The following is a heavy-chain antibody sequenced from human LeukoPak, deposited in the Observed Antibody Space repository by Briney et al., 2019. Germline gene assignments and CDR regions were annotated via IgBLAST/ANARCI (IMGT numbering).Heavy chain of an antibody. D-gene: IGHD6-13*01. V-gene: IGHV3-23*01. Sequence: PGGSLTLSCAASGFTFSSYAISWVGQAPRKGLDWVTAISGSGGSTYYADSVKGRFTISRDDSKNTLYLQMNSLRAEDTSVYYCAKDYRYAIAAPGRQYNWFDRWGQGTRVTVCS. CDR3: AKDYRYAIAAPGRQYNWFDR. CDR2: ISGSGGST. CDR1: GFTFSSYA. J-gene: IGHJ5*02.